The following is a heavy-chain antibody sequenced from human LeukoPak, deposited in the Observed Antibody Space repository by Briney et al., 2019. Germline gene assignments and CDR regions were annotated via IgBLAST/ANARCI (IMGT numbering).Heavy chain of an antibody. CDR3: ARANYDSSGYYFYY. CDR2: IYYSGST. CDR1: GGSLSSYY. Sequence: SETLSLTCTVSGGSLSSYYWRWIRQPPGKGLEWIGYIYYSGSTHYNPSLMSRVTISVDTSKNQFSLKVSSVTAADTAVYYCARANYDSSGYYFYYWGRGTLATVSS. J-gene: IGHJ4*02. D-gene: IGHD3-22*01. V-gene: IGHV4-59*01.